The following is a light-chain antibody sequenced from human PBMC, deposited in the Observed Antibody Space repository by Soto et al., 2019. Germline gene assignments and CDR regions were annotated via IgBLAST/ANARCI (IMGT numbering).Light chain of an antibody. CDR1: QRIVSSNGNTY. V-gene: IGKV2-30*01. Sequence: DVVMTQSPLSLPVTLGQPASISCRSSQRIVSSNGNTYLNWFQQRPGQSPRRLIYKVSDRDSGVPDRFSGSGSGTDFTLQISRVEAEDVGVYYCIQGTHWPWTFGQGTKVEIK. CDR3: IQGTHWPWT. CDR2: KVS. J-gene: IGKJ1*01.